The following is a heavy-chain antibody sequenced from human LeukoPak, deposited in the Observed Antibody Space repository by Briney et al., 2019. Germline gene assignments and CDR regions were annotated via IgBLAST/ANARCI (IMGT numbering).Heavy chain of an antibody. Sequence: SETLSLTCTVSGGSIPISTYYWGWVRQPPGKGLEWIGEINHSGSTNYNPSLKSRVTISVDTSKNQFSLKLSSVTAADTAVYYCARDLYDSSGYYSKGYFDLWGRGTLVTVSS. CDR2: INHSGST. J-gene: IGHJ2*01. V-gene: IGHV4-39*07. CDR1: GGSIPISTYY. CDR3: ARDLYDSSGYYSKGYFDL. D-gene: IGHD3-22*01.